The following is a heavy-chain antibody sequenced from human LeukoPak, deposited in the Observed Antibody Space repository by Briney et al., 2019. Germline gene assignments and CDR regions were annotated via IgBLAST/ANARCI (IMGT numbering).Heavy chain of an antibody. V-gene: IGHV3-21*01. CDR1: GFTFSSYS. D-gene: IGHD2-2*01. J-gene: IGHJ4*02. Sequence: GGSLRLXCAASGFTFSSYSMNWVRQAPGKGLEWVSSISSSSSYIYYADSVKGRFTISRDNAKNSLYLQMNSLRAEDTAVYYCAAEGYQLLRRRDYWGQGTLVTVSS. CDR3: AAEGYQLLRRRDY. CDR2: ISSSSSYI.